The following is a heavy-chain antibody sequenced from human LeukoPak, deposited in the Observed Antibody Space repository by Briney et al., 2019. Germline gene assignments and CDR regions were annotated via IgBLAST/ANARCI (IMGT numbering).Heavy chain of an antibody. CDR1: GASISGYY. CDR2: IYSIGST. Sequence: SETLSLTCTVSGASISGYYWSWIRQPPGNGLEWIGYIYSIGSTNYNPSLQTRVTISIDTSKSQFSLQLNSVTPEDTAVYYCARVPGYYGSGSYSSNNWIDPWGQGTLVTVSS. J-gene: IGHJ5*02. V-gene: IGHV4-59*12. CDR3: ARVPGYYGSGSYSSNNWIDP. D-gene: IGHD3-10*01.